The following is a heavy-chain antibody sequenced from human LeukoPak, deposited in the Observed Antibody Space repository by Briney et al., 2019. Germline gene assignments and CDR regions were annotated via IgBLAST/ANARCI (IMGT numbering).Heavy chain of an antibody. D-gene: IGHD2-2*01. CDR1: GFTFSSYG. V-gene: IGHV3-33*01. CDR3: ARDAKKSGYCSSTSCYPDFDY. CDR2: IWYDGSNK. J-gene: IGHJ4*02. Sequence: GGSLRLSCAASGFTFSSYGMHWVRQAPGKGLEWVAVIWYDGSNKYYADSVKGRFTISRDNSKNTLYLQMNSLRAEDTAVYYSARDAKKSGYCSSTSCYPDFDYWGQGTLVTVSS.